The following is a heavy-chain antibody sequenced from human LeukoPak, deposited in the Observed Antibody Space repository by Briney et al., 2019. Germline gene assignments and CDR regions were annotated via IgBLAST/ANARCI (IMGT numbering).Heavy chain of an antibody. V-gene: IGHV3-74*01. CDR2: INSDGNIT. CDR1: GFTFSSYW. J-gene: IGHJ4*02. Sequence: PGGSLRLSCAASGFTFSSYWMHWVRQAPEKGLMWVSRINSDGNITNYADSVKGRFTISRDSAKKTLYLQMSSLRAEDTAVYYCARAEYTSSSRHFDYWGQGTLVTVSS. D-gene: IGHD6-6*01. CDR3: ARAEYTSSSRHFDY.